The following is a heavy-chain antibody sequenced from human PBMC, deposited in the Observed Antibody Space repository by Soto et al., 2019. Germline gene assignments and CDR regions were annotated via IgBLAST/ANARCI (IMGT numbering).Heavy chain of an antibody. Sequence: PSVKVSCKASGGTFSSYAISWVRQAPGQGLEWMGGIIPIFGTANYAQKFQGRVTITADESTNTAYMELSSLRSEDTAVYYCARGRIAARGGFDYWGQGTLVTVSS. J-gene: IGHJ4*02. CDR2: IIPIFGTA. CDR3: ARGRIAARGGFDY. D-gene: IGHD6-6*01. V-gene: IGHV1-69*13. CDR1: GGTFSSYA.